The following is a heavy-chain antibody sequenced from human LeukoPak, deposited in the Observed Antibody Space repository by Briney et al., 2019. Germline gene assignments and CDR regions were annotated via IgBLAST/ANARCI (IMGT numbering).Heavy chain of an antibody. CDR2: IIPIFGTA. D-gene: IGHD6-6*01. CDR3: ARAPTITARPLYNWFDP. V-gene: IGHV1-69*05. J-gene: IGHJ5*02. CDR1: GGTFSSYA. Sequence: SSVKVSCKASGGTFSSYAISWVRQAPGQGLEWMGGIIPIFGTANYAQKFQGRVTITTDESTSTAYMELSSLRSEDTAVYYCARAPTITARPLYNWFDPWGQGTLVTVSS.